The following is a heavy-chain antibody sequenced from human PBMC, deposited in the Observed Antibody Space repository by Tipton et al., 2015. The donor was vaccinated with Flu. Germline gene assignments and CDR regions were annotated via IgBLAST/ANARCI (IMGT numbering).Heavy chain of an antibody. J-gene: IGHJ6*02. D-gene: IGHD2-2*01. CDR2: INAGNGNT. Sequence: QLVQSGAEVKKPGASVKVSCKASGYTFTSYAMHWVRQAPGQRLEWMGWINAGNGNTKYSQEFQGRVTITRDTSASTAYMELSSLRSEDMAVYYCARAMGYCSSTSCYYYGMDVWGQGTTVTVSS. V-gene: IGHV1-3*03. CDR1: GYTFTSYA. CDR3: ARAMGYCSSTSCYYYGMDV.